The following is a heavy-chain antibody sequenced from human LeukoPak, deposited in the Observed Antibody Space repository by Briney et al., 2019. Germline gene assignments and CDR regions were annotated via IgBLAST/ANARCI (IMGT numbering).Heavy chain of an antibody. CDR2: ITWNSDNI. J-gene: IGHJ5*02. CDR3: AKDGGSSWFSLFDP. D-gene: IGHD6-13*01. CDR1: GFTFDDYA. Sequence: PGGSLRLSCAASGFTFDDYAMHWVRQAPGKALEWVSGITWNSDNIDYADFVKGRFTISRDNANNSLYLQMDSLRAEDTALYYCAKDGGSSWFSLFDPWGQGTLVTVSS. V-gene: IGHV3-9*01.